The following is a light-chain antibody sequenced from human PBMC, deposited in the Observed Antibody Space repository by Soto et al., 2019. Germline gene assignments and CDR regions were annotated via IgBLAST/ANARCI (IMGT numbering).Light chain of an antibody. CDR2: KAS. V-gene: IGKV1-5*03. Sequence: DIQMTQSPSTLSASVGDRVTITCRASQTISSWLAWYQQKPGTAPQLLIYKASTLESGVPSRFRGSGSGTEFTLTISSLQPDDFETYYCQQYNTYSYTFGQGTKVDIK. CDR3: QQYNTYSYT. CDR1: QTISSW. J-gene: IGKJ2*01.